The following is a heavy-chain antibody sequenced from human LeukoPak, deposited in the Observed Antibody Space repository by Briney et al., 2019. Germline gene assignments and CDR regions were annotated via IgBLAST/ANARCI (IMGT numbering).Heavy chain of an antibody. CDR1: GFTFSSYS. CDR2: ISSSSSTI. Sequence: GGSLRLSCAASGFTFSSYSMNWVRQAPGKGLEWVSYISSSSSTIYYADSVKGRFTISRDNAKNSLYLQMNSLRAEDTAVYYCARSLTKGYCTNGVCRTYYFGYWGQGTLVTVSS. CDR3: ARSLTKGYCTNGVCRTYYFGY. V-gene: IGHV3-48*01. J-gene: IGHJ4*02. D-gene: IGHD2-8*01.